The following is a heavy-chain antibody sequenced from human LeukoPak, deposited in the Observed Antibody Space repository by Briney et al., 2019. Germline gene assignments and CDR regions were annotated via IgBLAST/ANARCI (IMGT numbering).Heavy chain of an antibody. V-gene: IGHV6-1*01. Sequence: SQTLSLTCAISGDSVSSNSAAWNWIRQSPSRGLEWLGRTYYRSKWYNDYAVSVKSRITINPDTSKNQFSLQLNSVTPEDTAVYYCARAIRVTTFLKNYYYYMDVWGKGTTVTISS. CDR2: TYYRSKWYN. CDR1: GDSVSSNSAA. D-gene: IGHD4-17*01. J-gene: IGHJ6*03. CDR3: ARAIRVTTFLKNYYYYMDV.